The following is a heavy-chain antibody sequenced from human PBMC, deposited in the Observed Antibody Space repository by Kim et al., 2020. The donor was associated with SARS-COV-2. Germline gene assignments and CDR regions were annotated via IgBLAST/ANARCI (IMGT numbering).Heavy chain of an antibody. V-gene: IGHV4-39*01. CDR2: IYYSGST. D-gene: IGHD3-9*01. Sequence: SETLSLTCTVSGGSISSSSYYWGWIRQPPGKGLEWIGSIYYSGSTYYNPSLKSRVTISVDTSKNQFSLKLSSVTAADTAVYYCARISLYYDILTGAGGGMDVWGQGTTVTVSS. CDR1: GGSISSSSYY. CDR3: ARISLYYDILTGAGGGMDV. J-gene: IGHJ6*02.